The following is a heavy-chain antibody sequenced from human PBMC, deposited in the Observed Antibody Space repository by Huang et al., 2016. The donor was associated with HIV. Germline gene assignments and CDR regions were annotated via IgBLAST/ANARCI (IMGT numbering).Heavy chain of an antibody. D-gene: IGHD3-22*01. CDR3: ARRYNSRRDY. CDR1: GGSFSGYS. J-gene: IGHJ4*02. Sequence: QVQLEQWGAGLLKASETLSLTCAVYGGSFSGYSWNWLSQAPGKGLEWVSENNQSGNTNYDPSRKSRVNMSVDTSKSQFSLYLTSLSAADTGTYFCARRYNSRRDYWGRGTLVTVHS. V-gene: IGHV4-34*02. CDR2: NNQSGNT.